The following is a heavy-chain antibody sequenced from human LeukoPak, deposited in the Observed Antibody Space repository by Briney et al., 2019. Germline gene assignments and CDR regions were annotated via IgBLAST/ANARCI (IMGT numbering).Heavy chain of an antibody. J-gene: IGHJ4*02. D-gene: IGHD3-22*01. CDR1: GYTFTGYY. CDR3: ARDYYDISGLPDY. Sequence: ASVKVSCKASGYTFTGYYMHWVRQAPGQGLEWMGWIKSNSGGTNYAQKFQGRVTMTRDTSISTAYMELSRLRSDDTAVYYCARDYYDISGLPDYWGQGTLVTVSS. CDR2: IKSNSGGT. V-gene: IGHV1-2*02.